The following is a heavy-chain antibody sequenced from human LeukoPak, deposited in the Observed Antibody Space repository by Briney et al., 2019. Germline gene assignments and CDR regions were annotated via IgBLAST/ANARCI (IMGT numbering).Heavy chain of an antibody. Sequence: SQTLSLTCAISGDSVSSNSSAWNWIRQSPSRGLEWLGKTYYRSKWYNDYAVSVKGRITINPDTSKNHFSLQLNSVTPEDTAIYYCARIGYSYGGPWGQGTLVTVSS. CDR3: ARIGYSYGGP. V-gene: IGHV6-1*01. D-gene: IGHD5-18*01. CDR1: GDSVSSNSSA. J-gene: IGHJ5*02. CDR2: TYYRSKWYN.